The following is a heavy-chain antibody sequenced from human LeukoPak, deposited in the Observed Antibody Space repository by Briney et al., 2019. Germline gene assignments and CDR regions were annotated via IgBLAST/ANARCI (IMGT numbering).Heavy chain of an antibody. J-gene: IGHJ5*02. Sequence: SETLSLTCAVSGGSFSGYYWSWIRQHPGKGLEWSGYIYYSGGTYYNPSLKSRVTISVDTSKNQFSPKLYSVTAADPAVHYCARAPLYNGHADWFDPWGQGPLVTVPS. CDR3: ARAPLYNGHADWFDP. CDR1: GGSFSGYY. CDR2: IYYSGGT. D-gene: IGHD5-24*01. V-gene: IGHV4-31*11.